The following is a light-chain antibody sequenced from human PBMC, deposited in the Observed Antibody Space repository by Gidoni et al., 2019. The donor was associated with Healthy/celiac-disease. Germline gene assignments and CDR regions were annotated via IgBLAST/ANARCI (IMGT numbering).Light chain of an antibody. CDR3: QQNNSTPRCT. Sequence: IQITPSVCSLSASVGDRVTFTCWASQSISSYLNWYQQKPGKAPKLLIYAASSLQSGVPSRFSGSGSGTDFPLTISSLQPEDFATYYCQQNNSTPRCTFGPXTKVDIK. CDR2: AAS. J-gene: IGKJ3*01. V-gene: IGKV1-39*01. CDR1: QSISSY.